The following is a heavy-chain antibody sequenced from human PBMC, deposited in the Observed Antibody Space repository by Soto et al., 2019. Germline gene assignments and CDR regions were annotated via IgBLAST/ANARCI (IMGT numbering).Heavy chain of an antibody. CDR3: ARGGHLRGSVSYLAYYYYGMDV. D-gene: IGHD3-10*01. CDR2: ISYDGSNK. V-gene: IGHV3-30-3*01. CDR1: GFTFSDYA. J-gene: IGHJ6*02. Sequence: PGGSLRLSCAASGFTFSDYALHWVRQAPGKGLEWVAVISYDGSNKYYADSVKGRFTISRDNSKNTLYLQMNSLRAEDTAVYYCARGGHLRGSVSYLAYYYYGMDVWGQGTTVTVSS.